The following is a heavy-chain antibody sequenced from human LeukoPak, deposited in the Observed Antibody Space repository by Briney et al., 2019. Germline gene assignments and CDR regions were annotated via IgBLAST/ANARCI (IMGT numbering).Heavy chain of an antibody. J-gene: IGHJ5*02. CDR2: INPTNGIA. D-gene: IGHD5-12*01. CDR3: AKEGYSNGPDP. V-gene: IGHV1-2*02. Sequence: GASVKVSCKASGYTLTDHYMHWLRQTPGRGLEWMGWINPTNGIAVYVQAFQGRVTMTRDTSISTVYMELTNLRSDDTGVYYCAKEGYSNGPDPWGPGSLVTVSS. CDR1: GYTLTDHY.